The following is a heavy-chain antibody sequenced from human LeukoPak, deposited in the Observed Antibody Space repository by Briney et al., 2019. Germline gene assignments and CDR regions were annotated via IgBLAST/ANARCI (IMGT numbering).Heavy chain of an antibody. CDR1: GVSISSSNSY. Sequence: SETLSLTCTVSGVSISSSNSYWGWIRQPPGKGLEWIGSIYYSGNTYYNASLKSQVSISIDTSKNQFPLKHTSVTAADTAVYYCARHHGDYNDYYYYYYMDVWGKGTTVTISS. V-gene: IGHV4-39*01. CDR3: ARHHGDYNDYYYYYYMDV. D-gene: IGHD4-17*01. CDR2: IYYSGNT. J-gene: IGHJ6*03.